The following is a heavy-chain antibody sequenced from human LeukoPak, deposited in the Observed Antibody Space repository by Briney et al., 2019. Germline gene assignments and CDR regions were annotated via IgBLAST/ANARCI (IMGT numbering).Heavy chain of an antibody. CDR3: AQAVAGFYYFDY. CDR2: ISAYNGNT. CDR1: GYTFTSYG. D-gene: IGHD6-19*01. Sequence: ASVKVSCKASGYTFTSYGISWVRQAPGQGLEWMGWISAYNGNTNYAQKLQGRVTMTTDTSTSTAYMELRSLRSDDTAVYYCAQAVAGFYYFDYWGQRTLVTVSS. V-gene: IGHV1-18*01. J-gene: IGHJ4*02.